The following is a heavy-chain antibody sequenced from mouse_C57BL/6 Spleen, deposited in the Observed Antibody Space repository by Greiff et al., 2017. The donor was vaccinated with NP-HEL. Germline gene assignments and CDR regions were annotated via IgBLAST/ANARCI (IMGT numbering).Heavy chain of an antibody. CDR2: IDPEDGET. CDR1: GFNIKDYY. CDR3: ARGLRRTFDD. J-gene: IGHJ2*01. Sequence: EVQLQESGAELVKPGASVKLSCTASGFNIKDYYMHWVKQRTEQGLEWIGRIDPEDGETKYAPKFQGKATITADTYSKPASLQLSSLTSEDTAVYYCARGLRRTFDDWGQGTTLTVSS. D-gene: IGHD2-2*01. V-gene: IGHV14-2*01.